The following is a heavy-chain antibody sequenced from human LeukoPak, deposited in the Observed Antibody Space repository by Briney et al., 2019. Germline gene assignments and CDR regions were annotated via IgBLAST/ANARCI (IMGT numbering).Heavy chain of an antibody. CDR2: IYTSGST. CDR1: GGSISSYY. Sequence: SETLSLTCTVSGGSISSYYWSWIRQPPGKGLEWIGRIYTSGSTNYNPSLKSRVTMSVDTSKNQFSLKLSSVTAADTAVYYCARETVLMVYDRYYYYYMDVWGKGTTVTVSS. V-gene: IGHV4-4*07. D-gene: IGHD2-8*01. J-gene: IGHJ6*03. CDR3: ARETVLMVYDRYYYYYMDV.